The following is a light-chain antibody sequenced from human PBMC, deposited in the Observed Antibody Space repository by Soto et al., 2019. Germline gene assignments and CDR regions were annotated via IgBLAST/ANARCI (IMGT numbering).Light chain of an antibody. J-gene: IGKJ4*01. CDR1: QSISRD. CDR2: AAS. Sequence: IQMTQSPFSLSASVGDRVTITCRASQSISRDLNWYQQKPGKAPNLLIYAASTLESGVPSRFSGSGSGTDFILTISSLQLEDFATYYCQQNYSTPLAFGGGTKVDNK. V-gene: IGKV1-39*01. CDR3: QQNYSTPLA.